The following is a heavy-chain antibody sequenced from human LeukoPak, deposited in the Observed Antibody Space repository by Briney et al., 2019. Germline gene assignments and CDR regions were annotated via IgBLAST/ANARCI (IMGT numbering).Heavy chain of an antibody. CDR2: ISSGGSTI. Sequence: GGSLRLSCAASGFTFSSYEMNWVRQAPGKGLEWVSYISSGGSTIYYADSVKGRFTISRDNAKNSLYLQMNSLRAEDTAVYYCARDAGAYYYYYYMDVWGKGTTVTVSS. V-gene: IGHV3-48*03. J-gene: IGHJ6*03. D-gene: IGHD3-10*01. CDR3: ARDAGAYYYYYYMDV. CDR1: GFTFSSYE.